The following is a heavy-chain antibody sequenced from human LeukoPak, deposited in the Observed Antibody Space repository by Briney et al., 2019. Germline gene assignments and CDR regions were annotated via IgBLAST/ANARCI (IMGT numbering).Heavy chain of an antibody. Sequence: GGSLRLSCAASGFTFSSYSMNWVGQAPGKGLEWVSSISSSSSYIYYADSVKGRFTISRDNAKNSLYLQMNSLRAEDTAVYYCASLTGYDYPKAWGQRTLVTVPS. V-gene: IGHV3-21*01. CDR3: ASLTGYDYPKA. CDR2: ISSSSSYI. J-gene: IGHJ5*02. D-gene: IGHD3-9*01. CDR1: GFTFSSYS.